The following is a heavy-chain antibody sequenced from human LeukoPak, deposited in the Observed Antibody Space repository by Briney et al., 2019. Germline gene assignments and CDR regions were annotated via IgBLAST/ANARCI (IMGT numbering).Heavy chain of an antibody. J-gene: IGHJ5*02. V-gene: IGHV4-34*01. CDR2: INHSGST. CDR1: GGSFSGYY. D-gene: IGHD3-3*01. CDR3: ARDSRYYDFS. Sequence: PSETLSLTCAVYGGSFSGYYWSWIRQPPGKGLEWIGEINHSGSTNYNPSLKSRVTISVDTSKNQFSLKLSSVTAADTAVYYCARDSRYYDFSWGQGTLVTVSS.